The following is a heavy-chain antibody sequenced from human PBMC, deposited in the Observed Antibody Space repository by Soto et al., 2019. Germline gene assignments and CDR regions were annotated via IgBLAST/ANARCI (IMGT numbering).Heavy chain of an antibody. CDR3: AKENGETGTAIPVYYYYGRDV. J-gene: IGHJ6*02. V-gene: IGHV3-23*01. CDR2: IIVSGGST. Sequence: GGSLRLSCAASGFTFSSYVMSWVRQAPGKGLEWVSTIIVSGGSTYYADSVKGRFTISRDNSKNTLYLQMNSLRAEDTALYYCAKENGETGTAIPVYYYYGRDVWGRGTTVGVSS. CDR1: GFTFSSYV. D-gene: IGHD1-7*01.